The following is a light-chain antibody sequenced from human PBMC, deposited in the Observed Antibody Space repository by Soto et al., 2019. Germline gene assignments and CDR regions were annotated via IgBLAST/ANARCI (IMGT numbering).Light chain of an antibody. Sequence: EIVLTQSPATLSLSPGERATLSCRASQSVSSYLAWYQQKPGQAPRLLIYDASNRATGIPARFSGSGSGTDFTLTISSLEPEDFAVYYCQQRSNWPPVPFFGGGTKVEIK. V-gene: IGKV3-11*01. CDR1: QSVSSY. J-gene: IGKJ4*01. CDR2: DAS. CDR3: QQRSNWPPVPF.